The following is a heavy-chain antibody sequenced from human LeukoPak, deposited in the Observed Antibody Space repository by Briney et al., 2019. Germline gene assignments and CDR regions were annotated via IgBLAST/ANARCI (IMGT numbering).Heavy chain of an antibody. J-gene: IGHJ4*02. V-gene: IGHV3-21*01. CDR3: ARGALGSSSTSCGY. D-gene: IGHD2-2*01. CDR1: GFTFSSYS. CDR2: ISSSSSYI. Sequence: PGGSLRLSCAASGFTFSSYSMNWVRQAPGKGLESVSSISSSSSYIYYADSVKGRFTISRDNAKNSLYLQMNSLRAEDTAVYYCARGALGSSSTSCGYWGQGTLVTVSS.